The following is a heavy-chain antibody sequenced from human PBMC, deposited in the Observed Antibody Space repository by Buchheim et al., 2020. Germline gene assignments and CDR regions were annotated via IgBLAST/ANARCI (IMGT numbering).Heavy chain of an antibody. V-gene: IGHV4-4*02. D-gene: IGHD3-9*01. CDR1: GGSSSGTKW. J-gene: IGHJ6*03. CDR3: AREDILTASGGGYMDV. Sequence: QVQLQESGPGLVKPSGTLSLTCAVSGGSSSGTKWWSWVRQPPGKGLEWVGEISPSGTTNYNPSLKSRLTLSVDTSKNQFSLELRSVTAADTAVYYCAREDILTASGGGYMDVWGKGTT. CDR2: ISPSGTT.